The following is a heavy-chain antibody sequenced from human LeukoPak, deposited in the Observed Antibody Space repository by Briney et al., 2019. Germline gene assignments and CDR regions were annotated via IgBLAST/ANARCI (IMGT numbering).Heavy chain of an antibody. CDR2: VYFNGDT. Sequence: SSETLSLTCSRSSGSISSYYWTWLRQPPGKTLQWFGNVYFNGDTNFNPSLKSRVTISVDTSNNQFSLKLTSVTAADTAVYYCARQFGLMRSYRHLDHWGPGILVTVSA. CDR3: ARQFGLMRSYRHLDH. CDR1: SGSISSYY. D-gene: IGHD3/OR15-3a*01. V-gene: IGHV4-59*08. J-gene: IGHJ4*02.